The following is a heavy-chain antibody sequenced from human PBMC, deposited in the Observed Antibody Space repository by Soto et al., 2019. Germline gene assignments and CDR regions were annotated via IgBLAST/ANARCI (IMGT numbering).Heavy chain of an antibody. CDR1: GGTFSSYA. Sequence: QVQLVQSGAEVKKPGSSVKVSCKASGGTFSSYAISWVRQAPGQGLEWMGGIIPIFGTANYAQKFQGRVTITADESTSTAYMELSSLRSEDTAVYYCARDPRPAQPRYYYYYGMDVWGQGTTVTVSS. CDR2: IIPIFGTA. J-gene: IGHJ6*02. CDR3: ARDPRPAQPRYYYYYGMDV. V-gene: IGHV1-69*12.